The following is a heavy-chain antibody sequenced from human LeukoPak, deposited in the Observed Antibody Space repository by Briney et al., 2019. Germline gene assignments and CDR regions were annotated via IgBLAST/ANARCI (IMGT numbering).Heavy chain of an antibody. CDR2: IRYDGSNK. V-gene: IGHV3-30*02. CDR3: AKDAAGGFGEPQIDY. J-gene: IGHJ4*02. Sequence: PGESLRLSCAASGFTFSSYGMHWVRQAPGKGLEWVAFIRYDGSNKYYADSVKGRFTISRDNSKNTLYLQMNSLRAEDTAVYYCAKDAAGGFGEPQIDYWGQGTLVTVSS. CDR1: GFTFSSYG. D-gene: IGHD3-10*01.